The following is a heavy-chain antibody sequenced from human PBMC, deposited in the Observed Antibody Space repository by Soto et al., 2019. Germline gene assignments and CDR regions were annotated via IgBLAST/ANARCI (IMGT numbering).Heavy chain of an antibody. CDR1: GGAISTIA. D-gene: IGHD1-26*01. J-gene: IGHJ5*02. CDR3: TRAQFRYTGTYVAADWFDP. V-gene: IGHV1-69*13. CDR2: FIPSFGTA. Sequence: ASVKVSCKASGGAISTIAITWVRRAPGQGLEWMGAFIPSFGTALYAQKFQGRVTISADESTSSAYMDLSSLRSDDTAVYYCTRAQFRYTGTYVAADWFDPWGQGTLVTVSS.